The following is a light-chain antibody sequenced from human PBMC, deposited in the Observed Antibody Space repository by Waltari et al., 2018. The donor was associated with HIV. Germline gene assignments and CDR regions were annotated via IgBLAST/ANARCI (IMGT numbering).Light chain of an antibody. J-gene: IGLJ2*01. Sequence: QSVLTQPPSVPAAPGQTVSISCSGSSPNIGNHYVSWYQQFPGTAPKLLIYDNNKRPSGIPDRFSGSKSGTSATLGVTGLQTGDEADYYCGTWDSSLRAVVFGGGTKLTVL. CDR1: SPNIGNHY. CDR2: DNN. CDR3: GTWDSSLRAVV. V-gene: IGLV1-51*01.